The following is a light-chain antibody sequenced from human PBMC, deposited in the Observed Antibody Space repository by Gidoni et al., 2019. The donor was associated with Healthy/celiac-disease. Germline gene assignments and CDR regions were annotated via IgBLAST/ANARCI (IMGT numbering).Light chain of an antibody. CDR1: QGISSY. CDR2: AAS. Sequence: AIRMTQSPSSFSASTGDRVTITCRASQGISSYLAWYQQKPGKAPKLLIYAASTLQSGVPSRFSGSGSGTDFTHTISCLQSEDFATYYCQQYYSYWTFGQGTKVEIK. J-gene: IGKJ1*01. CDR3: QQYYSYWT. V-gene: IGKV1-8*01.